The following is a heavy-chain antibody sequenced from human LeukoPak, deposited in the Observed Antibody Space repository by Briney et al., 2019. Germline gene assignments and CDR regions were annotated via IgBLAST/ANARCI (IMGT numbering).Heavy chain of an antibody. D-gene: IGHD1-1*01. V-gene: IGHV3-30*02. Sequence: GGSLRLSCTGSGFSINKYGIQWVRQAPGKELEWVALISHDGENKFYADSVRGRFSISRDNSRNTVYLQMGSLRVEDTSLYHCATFTGSPDYWGQGTLVTVSS. CDR3: ATFTGSPDY. CDR1: GFSINKYG. CDR2: ISHDGENK. J-gene: IGHJ4*02.